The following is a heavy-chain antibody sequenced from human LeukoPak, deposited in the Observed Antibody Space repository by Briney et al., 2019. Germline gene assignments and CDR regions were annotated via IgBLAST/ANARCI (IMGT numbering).Heavy chain of an antibody. CDR3: ARDSLYCSSTSCYENWFDP. D-gene: IGHD2-2*01. CDR2: INPNSGGT. Sequence: ASVKVSCKASGYTFTGYYMHWVGQAPGQGLEWMGWINPNSGGTNYAQKFQGRVTMTRDTSISTAYMELSRPRSDDTAVYYCARDSLYCSSTSCYENWFDPWGQGTLVTVSS. J-gene: IGHJ5*02. V-gene: IGHV1-2*02. CDR1: GYTFTGYY.